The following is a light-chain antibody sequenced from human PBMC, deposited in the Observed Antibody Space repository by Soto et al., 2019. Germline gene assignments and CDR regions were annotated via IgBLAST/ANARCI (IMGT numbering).Light chain of an antibody. V-gene: IGKV3-15*01. CDR1: QSVSSN. CDR3: QQYNASPRT. J-gene: IGKJ1*01. Sequence: EIVMTQSPATLSVSPGERATLSCRASQSVSSNLAWYQQRPGQAPRLLILGASTRATGVPVRFSGSGSGTEFTLTISSLQSEDLALYYCQQYNASPRTFGQGTKVEIK. CDR2: GAS.